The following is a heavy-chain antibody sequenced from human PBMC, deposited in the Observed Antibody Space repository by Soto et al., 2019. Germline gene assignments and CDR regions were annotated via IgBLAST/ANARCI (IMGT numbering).Heavy chain of an antibody. CDR1: DDFISSYY. V-gene: IGHV4-4*07. D-gene: IGHD3-9*01. CDR2: VSTNRAT. CDR3: ARADYDILTGSYAMVD. Sequence: SETLSLTCTVSDDFISSYYWNWIRQPAGKGLEWIGRVSTNRATNYNPSLESRVTMSVATSKNQFSLKLTSVTAADTAVYSCARADYDILTGSYAMVDGGQGTTVNVSS. J-gene: IGHJ6*02.